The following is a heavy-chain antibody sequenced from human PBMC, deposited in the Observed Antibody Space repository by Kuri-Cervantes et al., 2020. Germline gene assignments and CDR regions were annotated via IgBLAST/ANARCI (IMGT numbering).Heavy chain of an antibody. CDR1: GGSTSSGGYS. J-gene: IGHJ4*02. V-gene: IGHV4-30-2*01. CDR2: IYHSGST. Sequence: SETLSLTCAVSGGSTSSGGYSWSWIRQPPGKGLEWIGYIYHSGSTNYNPSLKSRATISVDTSKNQFSLKLNSVTAADTAVYFCATGLGRVRGLYDYWGQGTLVTVSS. D-gene: IGHD3-10*01. CDR3: ATGLGRVRGLYDY.